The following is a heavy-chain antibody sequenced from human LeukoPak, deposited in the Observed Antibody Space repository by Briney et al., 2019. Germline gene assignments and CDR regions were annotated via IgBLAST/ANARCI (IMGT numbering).Heavy chain of an antibody. Sequence: GGSLRLSRAASGFAFSSYGVHWVRQAPGKGLEWVSSISSSSSYIYYADSVKGRFTISRDNAKNPLYLQMNSLRAEDTAVYYCATVYYGSGSYFYYYYYGMDVWGQGTTVTVSS. V-gene: IGHV3-21*01. CDR3: ATVYYGSGSYFYYYYYGMDV. D-gene: IGHD3-10*01. CDR1: GFAFSSYG. J-gene: IGHJ6*02. CDR2: ISSSSSYI.